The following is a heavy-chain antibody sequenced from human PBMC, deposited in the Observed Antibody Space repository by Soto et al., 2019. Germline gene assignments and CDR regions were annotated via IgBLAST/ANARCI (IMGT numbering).Heavy chain of an antibody. CDR2: IYYSGTT. CDR1: GGSISSGGYY. Sequence: SETLSLTCTVSGGSISSGGYYWSWIRQRPGKGLEWIGYIYYSGTTYYNPSLKSRVTISVDTSKNQFSLKLSSVSAADTALYYCARCSLVVVPAPGFDPWGRGTLVTVSS. D-gene: IGHD2-2*01. J-gene: IGHJ5*02. V-gene: IGHV4-31*03. CDR3: ARCSLVVVPAPGFDP.